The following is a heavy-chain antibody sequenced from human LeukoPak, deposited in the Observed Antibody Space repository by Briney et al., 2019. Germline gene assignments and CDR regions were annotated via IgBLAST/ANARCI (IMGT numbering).Heavy chain of an antibody. J-gene: IGHJ3*02. V-gene: IGHV3-23*01. CDR1: GFTFSNYG. CDR2: ISSSGGST. CDR3: AKEGVIDAFDI. Sequence: GGSLRLSCAASGFTFSNYGMSWVRQAPGKGLEWVSGISSSGGSTYYADSVKGRFTISRDNSKNTLYLQMNSLRAEDTAVYYCAKEGVIDAFDIWGQGTMVTVSS. D-gene: IGHD3-16*02.